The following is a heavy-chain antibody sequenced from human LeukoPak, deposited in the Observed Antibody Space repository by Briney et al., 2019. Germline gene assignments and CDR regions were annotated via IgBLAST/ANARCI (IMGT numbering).Heavy chain of an antibody. CDR1: GFTFSSYW. J-gene: IGHJ4*02. CDR2: IKQDGSEK. D-gene: IGHD3-22*01. Sequence: GGSLRLSCAASGFTFSSYWMSWVRQAPGKGLEWVANIKQDGSEKYYVDSVKGRFTISRDNAKNTLYLQMNSLRAEDTAVYYCARAHGHYDSSGYYYYWGQGTLVTVSS. V-gene: IGHV3-7*04. CDR3: ARAHGHYDSSGYYYY.